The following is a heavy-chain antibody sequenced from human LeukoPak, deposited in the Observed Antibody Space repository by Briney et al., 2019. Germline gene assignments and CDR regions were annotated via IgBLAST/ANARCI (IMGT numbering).Heavy chain of an antibody. CDR2: IRQDGDTK. Sequence: GGSLRLSCAASGFPFNAFWMTWVRQAPGKGLEWVANIRQDGDTKYYVDSVKGRFTISRDNAMNSLYLQMNSLRAEDTAIYYCARSLPYGTTWYGRSDFWGQGTLVTVSS. J-gene: IGHJ4*02. CDR1: GFPFNAFW. CDR3: ARSLPYGTTWYGRSDF. D-gene: IGHD6-13*01. V-gene: IGHV3-7*03.